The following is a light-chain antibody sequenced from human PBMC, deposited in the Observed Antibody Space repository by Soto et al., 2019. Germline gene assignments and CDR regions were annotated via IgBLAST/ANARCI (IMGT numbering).Light chain of an antibody. CDR1: SSDVGGYNY. Sequence: QSVLTQPPSASGSPGQSVTISCTGTSSDVGGYNYVSWYQHHPGKAPKFMIYEVSKRPSGVPDRFSGSKSGNTASLTVSGLQAEDEADYYCSSYAGSNNFVFGTGTKLTVL. CDR2: EVS. J-gene: IGLJ1*01. V-gene: IGLV2-8*01. CDR3: SSYAGSNNFV.